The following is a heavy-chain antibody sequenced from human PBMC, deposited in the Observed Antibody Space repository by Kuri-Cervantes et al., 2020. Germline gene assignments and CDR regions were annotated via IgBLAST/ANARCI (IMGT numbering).Heavy chain of an antibody. CDR3: AKATDYGGNRHYFDY. J-gene: IGHJ4*02. CDR2: ISSSGSTI. V-gene: IGHV3-11*01. Sequence: GESLKISCAASGFTFSDYYMSWIRQAPGKGLEWVSYISSSGSTIYYADSVKGRFTISRDNAKNSLYLQMNSLRAEDTAVYYCAKATDYGGNRHYFDYWGQGTLVTVSS. CDR1: GFTFSDYY. D-gene: IGHD4-23*01.